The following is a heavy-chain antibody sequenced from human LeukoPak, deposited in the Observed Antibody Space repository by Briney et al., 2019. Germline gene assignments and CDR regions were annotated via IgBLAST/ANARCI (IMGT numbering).Heavy chain of an antibody. CDR3: ARGLEDTAMVAYFDY. V-gene: IGHV4-34*01. CDR2: INHSGST. D-gene: IGHD5-18*01. Sequence: PSETLSLTCAVYGGSFSGYYWSWIRQPPGKGLEWIGEINHSGSTNYNPSLKSRVTISVDTSKNQFSLKLSSVTAADTAVYYCARGLEDTAMVAYFDYWGQGTLVTVSS. J-gene: IGHJ4*02. CDR1: GGSFSGYY.